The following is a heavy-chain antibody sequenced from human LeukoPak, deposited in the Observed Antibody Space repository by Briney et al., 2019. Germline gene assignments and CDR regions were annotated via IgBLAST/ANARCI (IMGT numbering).Heavy chain of an antibody. CDR1: GVSISSYY. V-gene: IGHV4-59*01. CDR3: ARDPSRGFDY. Sequence: PSETLSLTCTVSGVSISSYYWSWIRQPPGKGLEWIGYIYYSGSTNYNPSLKSRVAISVDTSKNQFSLKLSSVTAADTAVYYCARDPSRGFDYWGQGTLVTVSS. J-gene: IGHJ4*02. CDR2: IYYSGST.